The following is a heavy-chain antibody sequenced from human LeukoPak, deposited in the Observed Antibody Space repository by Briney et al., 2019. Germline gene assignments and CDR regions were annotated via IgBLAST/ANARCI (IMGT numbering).Heavy chain of an antibody. CDR1: GFTFSGYG. CDR3: AKDQEYSYGLGY. CDR2: ISYDGSNK. V-gene: IGHV3-30*18. Sequence: WGSLRLSCAASGFTFSGYGIHWVRQAPGKGLEWVAVISYDGSNKYYADSVKGRFTISRDNSKNTLYLQMNSLRAEDTAVYYCAKDQEYSYGLGYWGQGTLVTVSS. J-gene: IGHJ4*02. D-gene: IGHD5-18*01.